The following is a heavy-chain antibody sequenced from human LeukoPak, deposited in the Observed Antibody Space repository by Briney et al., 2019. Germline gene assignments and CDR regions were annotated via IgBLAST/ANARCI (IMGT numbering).Heavy chain of an antibody. CDR1: GGSMSNYW. V-gene: IGHV4-59*08. J-gene: IGHJ5*02. CDR2: IYYDGST. CDR3: ARRLCSSLTCNIGPSGNWLDP. D-gene: IGHD2-2*02. Sequence: SETLSLTCTVSGGSMSNYWWNWIRQPPEKGLEWIGYIYYDGSTYYNPALNSRVTISIDTSKNQFSLKLNSVTAADTAVYYCARRLCSSLTCNIGPSGNWLDPWGQGTLVTVSS.